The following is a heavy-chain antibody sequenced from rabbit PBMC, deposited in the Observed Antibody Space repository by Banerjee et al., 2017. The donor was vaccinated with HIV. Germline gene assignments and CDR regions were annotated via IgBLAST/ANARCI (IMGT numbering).Heavy chain of an antibody. D-gene: IGHD1-1*01. CDR3: VRDCSSAGYSSNL. Sequence: QEHLVESGGGLVQPGGSLKVSCKASGFDFSNYGVSWVRQAPGKGLEWIGYIDPVFGSTYYASWVNGRFTISSHNAQNTLYLQLNSLTAADTATYFCVRDCSSAGYSSNLWGQGTLVTDS. CDR1: GFDFSNYG. V-gene: IGHV1S47*01. J-gene: IGHJ4*01. CDR2: IDPVFGST.